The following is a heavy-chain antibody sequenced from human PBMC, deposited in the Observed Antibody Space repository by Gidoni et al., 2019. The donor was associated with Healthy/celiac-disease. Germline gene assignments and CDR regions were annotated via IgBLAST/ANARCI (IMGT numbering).Heavy chain of an antibody. V-gene: IGHV4-59*01. Sequence: QVQLQAPGPGLVKPSETLSLPCTVPGGSISSYYWSWIRQPPGKGLEWIGYIYYSGSTNYNPSLKSRVTISVDTSKNQFSLKLSSVTAADTAVYYCARANVLMVYAYNWFDPWGQGTLVTVSS. CDR2: IYYSGST. J-gene: IGHJ5*02. D-gene: IGHD2-8*01. CDR3: ARANVLMVYAYNWFDP. CDR1: GGSISSYY.